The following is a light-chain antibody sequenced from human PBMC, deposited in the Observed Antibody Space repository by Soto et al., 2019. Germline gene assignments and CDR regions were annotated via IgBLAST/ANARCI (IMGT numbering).Light chain of an antibody. V-gene: IGLV2-14*01. CDR3: SSYTSSSTLV. J-gene: IGLJ3*02. Sequence: QSVLTQPASVSGSPGQSITISCTGTSSDVGGYNYVSWCQQHPGKAPKLMIYEVSNRPSGVSNRFSGSKSGNTASLTISGLQAEDEADYYCSSYTSSSTLVFGGGTQLTVL. CDR2: EVS. CDR1: SSDVGGYNY.